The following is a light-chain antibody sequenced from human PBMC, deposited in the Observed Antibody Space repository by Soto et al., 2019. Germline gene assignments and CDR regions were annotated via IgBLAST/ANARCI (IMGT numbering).Light chain of an antibody. V-gene: IGKV3-11*01. CDR2: DAS. CDR1: QSVSSY. J-gene: IGKJ1*01. Sequence: IVLTQSPATLSLSPGERATLSCRASQSVSSYLAWYQQKPGQAPRLLIYDASNRATGIPARFSGRGSGTDFTLTISSLEPEDFAVYYCQQRSNWPKTVGQGTKVDIK. CDR3: QQRSNWPKT.